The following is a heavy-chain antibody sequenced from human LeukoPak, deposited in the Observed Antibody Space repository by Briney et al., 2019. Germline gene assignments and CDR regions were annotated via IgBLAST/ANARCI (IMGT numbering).Heavy chain of an antibody. Sequence: PSETLSLTCTVSGYSISSGYYWGWIRQPPGKGLEWIGSIYRSGSTYYNPSLKSRVTISVDTSKNQFSLKLSSVTAADTAVYYCARPTVPPLTYYYYYMGVWGKGTTVTVSS. D-gene: IGHD1-1*01. CDR2: IYRSGST. CDR3: ARPTVPPLTYYYYYMGV. CDR1: GYSISSGYY. J-gene: IGHJ6*03. V-gene: IGHV4-38-2*02.